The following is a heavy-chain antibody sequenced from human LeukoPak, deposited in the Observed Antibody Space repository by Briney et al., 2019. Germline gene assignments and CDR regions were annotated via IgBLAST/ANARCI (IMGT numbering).Heavy chain of an antibody. V-gene: IGHV4-30-2*01. Sequence: LRLSCAASGFTFSTYAMSWIRQPPGKGLEWIGYIYHSGSTYYNPSLKSRVTISVDRSKNQFSLKLSSVTAADTAVYYCASKARSITIFGVVLNAFDIWGQGTMVTVSS. CDR3: ASKARSITIFGVVLNAFDI. CDR2: IYHSGST. CDR1: GFTFSTYA. D-gene: IGHD3-3*01. J-gene: IGHJ3*02.